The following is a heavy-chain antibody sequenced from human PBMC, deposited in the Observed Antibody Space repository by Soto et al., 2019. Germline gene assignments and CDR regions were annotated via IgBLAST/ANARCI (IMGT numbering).Heavy chain of an antibody. D-gene: IGHD4-17*01. Sequence: SETLSLTCAVYGGSFSGYYWSWIRQPPGKGLEWIGEINHSGSTNYNPSLKSRVTISVYTSKNQFSLKLSSVTAADTAVYYCARGMTVTTWGAGMDVWGQGTTVTVSS. V-gene: IGHV4-34*01. CDR1: GGSFSGYY. CDR2: INHSGST. J-gene: IGHJ6*02. CDR3: ARGMTVTTWGAGMDV.